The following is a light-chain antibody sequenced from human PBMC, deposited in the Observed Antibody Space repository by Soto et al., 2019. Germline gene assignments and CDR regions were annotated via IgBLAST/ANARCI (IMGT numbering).Light chain of an antibody. J-gene: IGKJ4*01. CDR1: QSLSSY. Sequence: IVLTHSPGTLSLSPGERATLSCRASQSLSSYLAWYQQKPGQAPRLLIYDASNRATGIPARFSGSGSGTDFTLTISSLEPEDFAVYYCQQRTNWLTFGGGTKVDIK. V-gene: IGKV3-11*01. CDR3: QQRTNWLT. CDR2: DAS.